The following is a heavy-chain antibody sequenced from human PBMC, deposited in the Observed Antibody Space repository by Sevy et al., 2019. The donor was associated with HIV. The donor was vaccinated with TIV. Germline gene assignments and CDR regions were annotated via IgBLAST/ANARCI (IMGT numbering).Heavy chain of an antibody. CDR3: ARPSGSPGLEPFDY. V-gene: IGHV3-7*01. J-gene: IGHJ4*02. CDR2: IKQDGSEK. Sequence: GGSLRLSCVASGFNFSNFWMSWVRQAPGKGLEWVANIKQDGSEKYYVDSVKGRFTISRDNAKKSLYLQMNRLTPEDTAVYYCARPSGSPGLEPFDYWGQGSLVTVSS. CDR1: GFNFSNFW. D-gene: IGHD1-1*01.